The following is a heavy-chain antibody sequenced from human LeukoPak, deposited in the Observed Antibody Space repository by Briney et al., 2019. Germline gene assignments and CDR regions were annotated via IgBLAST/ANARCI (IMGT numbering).Heavy chain of an antibody. J-gene: IGHJ3*02. V-gene: IGHV1-69*01. Sequence: GASVKVSCKASGGTFSSYAISWVRQAPGQGLEWMGGIIPIFGTANYAQKFQGRVTITADESTSTAYMELSSLRSEDTAVYYCARDKAAARYSDAFDIWGQGTMVTVSS. CDR3: ARDKAAARYSDAFDI. D-gene: IGHD6-13*01. CDR2: IIPIFGTA. CDR1: GGTFSSYA.